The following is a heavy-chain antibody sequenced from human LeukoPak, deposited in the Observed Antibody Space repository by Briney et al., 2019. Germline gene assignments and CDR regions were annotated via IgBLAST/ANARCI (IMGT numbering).Heavy chain of an antibody. J-gene: IGHJ4*02. CDR2: ISSSSSYI. CDR1: GITVSNYG. D-gene: IGHD3-3*01. Sequence: GGSLRLSCSVSGITVSNYGMSWVRQAPGKGLEWVSSISSSSSYIYYTDSVKGRFTISRDNAKNSLYLQMNSLRAEDTAVYYCAGDLEGIRIDYWGQGTLVTVSS. V-gene: IGHV3-21*01. CDR3: AGDLEGIRIDY.